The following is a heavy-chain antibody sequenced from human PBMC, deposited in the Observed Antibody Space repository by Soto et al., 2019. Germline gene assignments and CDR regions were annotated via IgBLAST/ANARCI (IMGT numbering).Heavy chain of an antibody. CDR1: GFIFSNHG. Sequence: QVQLVESGGGVVQPGRSLRLSCAVSGFIFSNHGIHWFRQAPGKGLEWVAPIWNDGSKKHYVDSVKGRFTLSRDNSKNPLYLQMNSLRAEDPAVYYCVRAMNNWNYGIDYWGKGTLVTVSS. D-gene: IGHD1-20*01. V-gene: IGHV3-33*01. CDR3: VRAMNNWNYGIDY. CDR2: IWNDGSKK. J-gene: IGHJ4*02.